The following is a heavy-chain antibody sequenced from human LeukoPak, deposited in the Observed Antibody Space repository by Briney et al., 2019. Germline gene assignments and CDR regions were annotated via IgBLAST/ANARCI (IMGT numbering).Heavy chain of an antibody. CDR1: EFTLSSYW. Sequence: GGSLRLSCAASEFTLSSYWMAWVRQAPGKGLAWVANIKQDGSEKYYVDSVKGRFTISRDNARNSLYLQMNSLRAEDTAIFYCARVNPLMAPGAFDIWGQGTMVAVSS. J-gene: IGHJ3*02. CDR2: IKQDGSEK. CDR3: ARVNPLMAPGAFDI. D-gene: IGHD2-8*01. V-gene: IGHV3-7*01.